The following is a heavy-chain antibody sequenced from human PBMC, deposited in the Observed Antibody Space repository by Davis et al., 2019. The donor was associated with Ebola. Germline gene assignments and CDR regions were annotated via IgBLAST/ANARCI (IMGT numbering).Heavy chain of an antibody. CDR1: GYTFTTYA. D-gene: IGHD6-19*01. CDR2: VHGGNGNT. V-gene: IGHV1-3*01. Sequence: AASVKVSCKASGYTFTTYAMHWVRQAPGQRLDWMGWVHGGNGNTKYSQKFQGRVTITTDTSASTAYLDLSSLRSDDTAVFYCARATFGYNSGWYADYWGQGTLVTVSS. J-gene: IGHJ4*02. CDR3: ARATFGYNSGWYADY.